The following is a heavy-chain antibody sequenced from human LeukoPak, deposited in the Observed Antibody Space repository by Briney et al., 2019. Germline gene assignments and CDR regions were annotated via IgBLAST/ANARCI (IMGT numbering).Heavy chain of an antibody. CDR2: ISGSGGST. Sequence: QSGGSLRLSCAASGFTFSSYAMSWVRQAPGKGLEWVSAISGSGGSTYYADSVKGRFTISRDNSKNTLYLQMNSLRAEDTAVYYCAKDQRAPIRLPTDTEGYGMDVWGQGTTVTVSS. J-gene: IGHJ6*02. D-gene: IGHD5-12*01. CDR3: AKDQRAPIRLPTDTEGYGMDV. V-gene: IGHV3-23*01. CDR1: GFTFSSYA.